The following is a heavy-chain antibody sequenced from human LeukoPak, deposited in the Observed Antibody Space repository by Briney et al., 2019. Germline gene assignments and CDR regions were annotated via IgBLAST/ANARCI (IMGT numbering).Heavy chain of an antibody. Sequence: SETLFLTCAVYGGSFSGYYWSWIRQPPGKGLEWIGEINHSGSTNYNPSLKSRVTISVDTSKNQFSLKLSSVTAADTAVYYCARGIFGPYYYGSGSSPFDYWGQGTLVTVSS. CDR3: ARGIFGPYYYGSGSSPFDY. D-gene: IGHD3-10*01. CDR2: INHSGST. V-gene: IGHV4-34*01. CDR1: GGSFSGYY. J-gene: IGHJ4*02.